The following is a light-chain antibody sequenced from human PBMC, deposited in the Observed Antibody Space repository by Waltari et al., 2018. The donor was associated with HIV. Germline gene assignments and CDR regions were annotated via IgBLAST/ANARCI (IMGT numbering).Light chain of an antibody. Sequence: ELVLTQSPATLSLSPGERATLSCRASQSVSSYLAWYQQKPGQAPRLLIYDVSNRATGIPARFSGSGSGTDFTLTISSLEPEDFAVYYCQQRSTWPRTFGPGTKVDIK. CDR1: QSVSSY. CDR3: QQRSTWPRT. J-gene: IGKJ3*01. CDR2: DVS. V-gene: IGKV3-11*01.